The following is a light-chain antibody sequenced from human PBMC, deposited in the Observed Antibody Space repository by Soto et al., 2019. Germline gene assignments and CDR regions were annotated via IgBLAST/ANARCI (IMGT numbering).Light chain of an antibody. V-gene: IGKV3-15*01. CDR3: QQYNSWPIT. J-gene: IGKJ5*01. CDR2: GSS. Sequence: EIVMTQSPATLSVSPGERATLSCRASQSVTSNLAWYQQKPGQAPRLVIYGSSTRATGIPARFSGSGSGTVFTLTVSSLQSEDFAVYYCQQYNSWPITFGQGTRLEIK. CDR1: QSVTSN.